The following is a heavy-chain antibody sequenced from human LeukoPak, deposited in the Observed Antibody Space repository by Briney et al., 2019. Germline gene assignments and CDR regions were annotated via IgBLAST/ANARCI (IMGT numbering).Heavy chain of an antibody. D-gene: IGHD1-26*01. CDR3: ATKSGSRTSRHAFDI. CDR2: INPSGGST. J-gene: IGHJ3*02. Sequence: ASVKVSCKASGYTFTSYYMHWVRQAPGQGLEWMGIINPSGGSTNYAQKLQGRVTMTTDTSTSTAYMELRSLRSDDTAVYYCATKSGSRTSRHAFDIWGQGTMVTVSS. V-gene: IGHV1-46*01. CDR1: GYTFTSYY.